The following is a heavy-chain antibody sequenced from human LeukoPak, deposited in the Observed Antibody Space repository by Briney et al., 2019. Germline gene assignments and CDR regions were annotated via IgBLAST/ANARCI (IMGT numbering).Heavy chain of an antibody. Sequence: PGGSLGLSCAASGFTFSSYAMSWVRQAPGKGLEWVSAISGSGGSTYYADSVKGRFTISRDNPKNTLYLQMNSLRAEDTAVYYCAKDPRNDRRKNCSSTSCYSPAEYFQHWGQGTLVTVSS. CDR3: AKDPRNDRRKNCSSTSCYSPAEYFQH. J-gene: IGHJ1*01. V-gene: IGHV3-23*01. CDR1: GFTFSSYA. CDR2: ISGSGGST. D-gene: IGHD2-2*01.